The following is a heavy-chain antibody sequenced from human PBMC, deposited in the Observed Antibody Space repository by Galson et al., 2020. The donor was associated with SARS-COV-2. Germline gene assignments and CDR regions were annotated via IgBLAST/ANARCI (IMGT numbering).Heavy chain of an antibody. CDR3: AQGQRAKGGWRFDL. CDR2: MDGRGDRT. CDR1: GFTFSNYD. J-gene: IGHJ2*01. D-gene: IGHD6-19*01. Sequence: WGSLRLSCAASGFTFSNYDMSWDRQPPGEGQGGVSAMDGRGDRTHYAVSVEGRFTISRDSSKNTLYLQMNSLSVDDSALYYCAQGQRAKGGWRFDLWGRGPLVTVAS. V-gene: IGHV3-23*01.